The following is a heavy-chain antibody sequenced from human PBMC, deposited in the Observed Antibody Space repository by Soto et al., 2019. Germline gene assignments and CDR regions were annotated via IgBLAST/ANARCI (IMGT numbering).Heavy chain of an antibody. J-gene: IGHJ3*02. CDR3: TREWEPHAFDI. Sequence: EVQLVESGGGLVQPGGSLRLYFAASEFTFSDYIMNWVRQAPGKGLEWVSYISSTSSTIYYADSVKGRFTISRDNAKNSLYLQMNSLRAEDTAVYYCTREWEPHAFDIWGQGTMVTVSS. CDR2: ISSTSSTI. V-gene: IGHV3-48*01. CDR1: EFTFSDYI. D-gene: IGHD1-26*01.